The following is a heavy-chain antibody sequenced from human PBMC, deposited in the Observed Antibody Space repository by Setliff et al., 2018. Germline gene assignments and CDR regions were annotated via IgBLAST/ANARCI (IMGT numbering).Heavy chain of an antibody. V-gene: IGHV1-69*05. J-gene: IGHJ3*02. CDR2: TIPIFGTT. D-gene: IGHD3-3*01. Sequence: SVKVSCKASGGTFSTYGISWVRQAPGQGLEWIGGTIPIFGTTNYAQKFQGRVTIITDESTNTAYMELSSLRSEDTAVYYCARDRYYNSWSGTSITAPHDAFDIWGQGTMVTVSS. CDR1: GGTFSTYG. CDR3: ARDRYYNSWSGTSITAPHDAFDI.